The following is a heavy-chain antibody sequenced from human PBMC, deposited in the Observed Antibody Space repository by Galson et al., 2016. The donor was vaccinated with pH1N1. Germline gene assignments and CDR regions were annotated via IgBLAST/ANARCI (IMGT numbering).Heavy chain of an antibody. V-gene: IGHV3-72*01. CDR3: TRENHHKFDY. Sequence: PRLSCAASGFTLGDFYMDWVRQAPGKGLEWVGRITKRPEGYTTQDAASVRGRFIISREDSKDLLYLQMNSLTTEDTAVYYCTRENHHKFDYWGQGTLVTVSS. CDR1: GFTLGDFY. CDR2: ITKRPEGYTT. J-gene: IGHJ4*02.